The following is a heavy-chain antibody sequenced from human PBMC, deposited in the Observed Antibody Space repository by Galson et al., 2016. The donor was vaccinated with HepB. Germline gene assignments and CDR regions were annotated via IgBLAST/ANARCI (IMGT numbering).Heavy chain of an antibody. CDR1: GYSFTKHW. CDR2: IDPSDSYT. J-gene: IGHJ3*02. Sequence: QSGAEVKKPGESLKISCKVSGYSFTKHWIDWVRQMPGKGLEWMGRIDPSDSYTNYGPTFQGHVTISTDRATNTASLQWSSLKVSDTGIYFCARQGFCSGSNCRGDAFDIWGQGTMVTVSS. D-gene: IGHD2-15*01. CDR3: ARQGFCSGSNCRGDAFDI. V-gene: IGHV5-10-1*01.